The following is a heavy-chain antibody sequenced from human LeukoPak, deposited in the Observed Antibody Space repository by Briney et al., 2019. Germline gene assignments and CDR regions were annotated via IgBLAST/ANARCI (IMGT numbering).Heavy chain of an antibody. D-gene: IGHD3-22*01. Sequence: PSETLSLTCSVSGGSISRHYWSWIRQPPGKGLEWIGYISYSGSTRYNPSFQSRVTISMETSKTHFSLKLTSVTAPHTPVYYCARLLNNDNSGDPDSFDMWGTGTMVTVSS. CDR3: ARLLNNDNSGDPDSFDM. V-gene: IGHV4-59*08. CDR2: ISYSGST. J-gene: IGHJ3*02. CDR1: GGSISRHY.